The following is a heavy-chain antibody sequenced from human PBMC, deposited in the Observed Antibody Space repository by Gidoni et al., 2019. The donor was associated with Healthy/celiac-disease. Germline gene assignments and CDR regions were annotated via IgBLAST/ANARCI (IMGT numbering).Heavy chain of an antibody. CDR2: IYHSGST. Sequence: QLQLQESGSGLVKPSQTLSLTCAVSGGSISSGGYSWSWIRQPPGKGLEWIGYIYHSGSTYYNPSLKSRVTISVDRSKNQFSLKLSSVTAADTAVYYCARGGDLADYGDLETFDYWGQGTLVTVSS. CDR1: GGSISSGGYS. V-gene: IGHV4-30-2*01. CDR3: ARGGDLADYGDLETFDY. D-gene: IGHD4-17*01. J-gene: IGHJ4*02.